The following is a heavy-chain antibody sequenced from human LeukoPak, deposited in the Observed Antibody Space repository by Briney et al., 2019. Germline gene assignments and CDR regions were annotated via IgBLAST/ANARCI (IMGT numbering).Heavy chain of an antibody. CDR1: GGSFSGYY. CDR3: PRGGPLNVVVVAAAFDY. Sequence: SETLSLTCAVYGGSFSGYYWSWIRQPPGKGLEWIGEINHSGSTNYNPSLKSRVTISVDTSKNQFSLKLSSVTAADTAVYYCPRGGPLNVVVVAAAFDYWGQGTLVTVSS. J-gene: IGHJ4*02. V-gene: IGHV4-34*01. CDR2: INHSGST. D-gene: IGHD2-15*01.